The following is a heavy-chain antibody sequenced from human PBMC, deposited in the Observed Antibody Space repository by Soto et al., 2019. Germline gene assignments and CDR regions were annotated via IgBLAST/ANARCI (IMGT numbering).Heavy chain of an antibody. V-gene: IGHV3-73*01. CDR2: IRNKSNNYAT. CDR1: RTTFSGSA. Sequence: GGSLRLSCAASRTTFSGSAMNWVRKTSGQGLEWVGRIRNKSNNYATAYGASVKGRFTISRDESKNTAYLQMNSLKTEDTAVYYGTASVYDTFLEYWAQGSLVTVCS. J-gene: IGHJ4*02. CDR3: TASVYDTFLEY. D-gene: IGHD5-12*01.